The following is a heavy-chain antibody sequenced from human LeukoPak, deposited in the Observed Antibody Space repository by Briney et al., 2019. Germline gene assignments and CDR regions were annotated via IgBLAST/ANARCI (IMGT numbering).Heavy chain of an antibody. Sequence: GGSLRLSCAASGFTFSSYSMNWVRQAPGKGLEWVSYINSGSSYMYYPDTVKGRFTISRDNAKNSLYLQMDSLRDEDTAVYYCAREDDDWGPNTFDVWGQGTVVTVSS. V-gene: IGHV3-48*02. CDR2: INSGSSYM. J-gene: IGHJ3*01. D-gene: IGHD7-27*01. CDR1: GFTFSSYS. CDR3: AREDDDWGPNTFDV.